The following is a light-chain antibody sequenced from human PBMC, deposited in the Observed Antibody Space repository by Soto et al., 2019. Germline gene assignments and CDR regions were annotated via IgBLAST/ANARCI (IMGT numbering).Light chain of an antibody. CDR3: ISYAGSDKLV. CDR2: EVT. Sequence: QSALTQPPSASGSPGQSVTISCTGTSSDVGNYNYVSWYQQHPGKAPKLLIYEVTKRPSGVPDRFSGSKSDNTASLTVSGLQAEDEADYYCISYAGSDKLVVGGGTKVTVL. CDR1: SSDVGNYNY. V-gene: IGLV2-8*01. J-gene: IGLJ2*01.